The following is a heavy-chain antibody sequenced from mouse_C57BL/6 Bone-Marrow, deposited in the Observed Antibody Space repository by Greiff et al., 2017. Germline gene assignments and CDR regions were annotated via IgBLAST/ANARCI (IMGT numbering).Heavy chain of an antibody. J-gene: IGHJ3*01. D-gene: IGHD3-2*01. CDR2: ISSGGDYI. CDR3: TSDFLYDSDSGPFAY. CDR1: GFTFSSYA. Sequence: EVMLVESGDGLVKPGGSLKLSCAASGFTFSSYAMSWVRQTPEKRLEWVAYISSGGDYIYYAETVKGRFTISRDNAGNTLYMKISSLKSEDTAMYNYTSDFLYDSDSGPFAYWGQGTLVTVSA. V-gene: IGHV5-9-1*02.